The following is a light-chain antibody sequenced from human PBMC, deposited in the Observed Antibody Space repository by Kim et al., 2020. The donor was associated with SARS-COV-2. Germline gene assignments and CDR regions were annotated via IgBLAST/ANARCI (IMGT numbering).Light chain of an antibody. Sequence: ASFGDRVTNTCRASKGISNYLAWYQQKPGKVPKLLIYAASTLQSGATSRFSGSGSGTDFTITISSLQPEDVATYYCQEYNSARWTFGQGTNVDIK. CDR1: KGISNY. V-gene: IGKV1-27*01. J-gene: IGKJ1*01. CDR2: AAS. CDR3: QEYNSARWT.